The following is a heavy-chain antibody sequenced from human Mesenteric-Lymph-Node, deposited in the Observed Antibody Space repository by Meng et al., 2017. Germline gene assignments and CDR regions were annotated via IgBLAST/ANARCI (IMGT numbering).Heavy chain of an antibody. CDR1: GFTFGDYS. V-gene: IGHV3-49*03. J-gene: IGHJ4*02. CDR3: ARGRYFYDRSGYCDY. Sequence: GGSLRLSCTGSGFTFGDYSMNWFRQSPGKGLEWVGFIRSRGSGGTTEYAASVKGRFTISRDDSTSVAYLQLNSLKTEDTAVYYCARGRYFYDRSGYCDYWGQGTLVTVSS. CDR2: IRSRGSGGTT. D-gene: IGHD3-22*01.